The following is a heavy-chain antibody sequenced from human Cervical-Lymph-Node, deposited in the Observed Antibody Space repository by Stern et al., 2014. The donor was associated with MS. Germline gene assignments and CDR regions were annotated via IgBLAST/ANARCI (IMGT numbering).Heavy chain of an antibody. D-gene: IGHD6-19*01. CDR2: ISAYNGNT. V-gene: IGHV1-18*04. Sequence: QVQLVQSGAAVKKPGASVKVSCKASGYTFTSYGISWVRQAPGQGLERMGWISAYNGNTNYAQKLQGRVTMTTDASASTAYMELRSLRSDDTAVYYCARDVRIAVDGYNWFDPWGQGTLVTVSS. CDR1: GYTFTSYG. CDR3: ARDVRIAVDGYNWFDP. J-gene: IGHJ5*02.